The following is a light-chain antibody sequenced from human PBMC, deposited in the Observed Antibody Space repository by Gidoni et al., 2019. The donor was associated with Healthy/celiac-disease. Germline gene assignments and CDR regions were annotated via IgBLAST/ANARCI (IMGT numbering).Light chain of an antibody. CDR1: QSVSSSY. CDR3: QQYSSSPVWP. J-gene: IGKJ1*01. Sequence: EIVLTQSPVTLSLSPGERAILSCRASQSVSSSYLAWYKQKPGQAHRLLISGASSRSTGIPSRFSGSGSGRDFTLTISRLVPEDFAVYYCQQYSSSPVWPFGQGTKVEIK. V-gene: IGKV3-20*01. CDR2: GAS.